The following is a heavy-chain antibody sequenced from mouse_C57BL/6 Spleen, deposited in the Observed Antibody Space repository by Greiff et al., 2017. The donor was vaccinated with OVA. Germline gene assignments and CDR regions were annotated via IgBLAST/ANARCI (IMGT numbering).Heavy chain of an antibody. V-gene: IGHV1-80*01. Sequence: VKLQESGAELVKPGASVKISCKASGYAFSSYWMNWVKQRPGKGLEWIGQIYPGDGDTNYNGKFKGKATLTADKSSSTAYMQLSSLTSEDSAVYFCARRYDGYYEAWFAYWGQGTLVTVSA. CDR1: GYAFSSYW. J-gene: IGHJ3*01. CDR2: IYPGDGDT. CDR3: ARRYDGYYEAWFAY. D-gene: IGHD2-3*01.